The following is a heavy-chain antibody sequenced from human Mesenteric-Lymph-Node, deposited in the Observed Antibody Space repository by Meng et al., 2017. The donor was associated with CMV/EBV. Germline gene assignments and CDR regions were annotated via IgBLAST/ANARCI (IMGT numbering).Heavy chain of an antibody. CDR3: AREGADTAMATTLDYYYYGMDV. J-gene: IGHJ6*02. Sequence: GESLKISCAASGFTFSSYWMSWVRQAPGKGLEWVANIKQDGSEKYYVDSVKGRFTISRDNAKNSLYLQMNSLSAEDTAVYYCAREGADTAMATTLDYYYYGMDVWGQGTTVTVSS. D-gene: IGHD5-18*01. V-gene: IGHV3-7*01. CDR2: IKQDGSEK. CDR1: GFTFSSYW.